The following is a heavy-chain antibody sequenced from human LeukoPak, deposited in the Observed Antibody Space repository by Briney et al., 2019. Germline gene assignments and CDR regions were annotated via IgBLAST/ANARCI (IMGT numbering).Heavy chain of an antibody. V-gene: IGHV3-23*01. CDR2: ISGSGGTT. CDR1: RFTFSSYA. Sequence: GGSLRLSCAASRFTFSSYAMSWVRQGPGKGLDWVSTISGSGGTTYYAASVKGRFAISRDNSKNTLYLQMNSLRAEDTAIYYCATLKQDSGSYYDPFNYWGQGTLVTVSS. CDR3: ATLKQDSGSYYDPFNY. D-gene: IGHD3-10*01. J-gene: IGHJ4*02.